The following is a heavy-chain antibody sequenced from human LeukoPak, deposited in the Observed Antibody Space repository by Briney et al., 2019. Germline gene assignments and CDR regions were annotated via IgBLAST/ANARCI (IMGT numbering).Heavy chain of an antibody. D-gene: IGHD5-18*01. Sequence: GGSLRLSCAASGFTFRNYVIHWVRQAPGKGLEWVAVTSSDLNVKLYADSVKGRFTISRDNSKNTLYLQMNSLRAEDTAVYYCAKDSDTPHYFDYWGQGTLVTVSS. J-gene: IGHJ4*02. CDR3: AKDSDTPHYFDY. CDR2: TSSDLNVK. CDR1: GFTFRNYV. V-gene: IGHV3-30*18.